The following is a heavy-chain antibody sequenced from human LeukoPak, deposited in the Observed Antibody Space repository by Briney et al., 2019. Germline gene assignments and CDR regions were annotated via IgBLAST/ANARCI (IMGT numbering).Heavy chain of an antibody. CDR3: ARGERITMGGAFDI. CDR1: GFTFSNYA. V-gene: IGHV3-23*01. CDR2: DSGSGGST. Sequence: GGSLRLSCATSGFTFSNYAMNWVRQAPGKGLEWVSTDSGSGGSTYYADSVKGRFTISRDNSKNTVYLQMNSLRAEDTAVYYCARGERITMGGAFDIWGQGTMVTVSS. D-gene: IGHD3-10*01. J-gene: IGHJ3*02.